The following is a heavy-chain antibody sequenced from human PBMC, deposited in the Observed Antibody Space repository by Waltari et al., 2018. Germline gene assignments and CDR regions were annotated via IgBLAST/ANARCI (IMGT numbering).Heavy chain of an antibody. J-gene: IGHJ4*02. Sequence: EVQLVESGGGLIQPGGSLRLSCAASGFTVSSNYLRWVRQAPGKGLEWVSVIYSGGSTYYADSVKGRFTISRDNSKNTLYLQMNSLRAEDTAVYYCARERGYYDSSGPRGYFDYWGQGTLVTVSS. V-gene: IGHV3-53*01. D-gene: IGHD3-22*01. CDR2: IYSGGST. CDR1: GFTVSSNY. CDR3: ARERGYYDSSGPRGYFDY.